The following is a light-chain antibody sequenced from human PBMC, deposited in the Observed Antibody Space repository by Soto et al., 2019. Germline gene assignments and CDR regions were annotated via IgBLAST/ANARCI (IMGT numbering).Light chain of an antibody. CDR1: HDITSY. Sequence: DIQMTQSPSSLSASVGDRVTITCQASHDITSYLNWYQHKPGKAPKLLIYDATFLEAGVPSGFSGSGSGTDSTFTISSLQPEDVATYYCQKCDYLPIFGPGTTVDFK. CDR2: DAT. CDR3: QKCDYLPI. V-gene: IGKV1-33*01. J-gene: IGKJ3*01.